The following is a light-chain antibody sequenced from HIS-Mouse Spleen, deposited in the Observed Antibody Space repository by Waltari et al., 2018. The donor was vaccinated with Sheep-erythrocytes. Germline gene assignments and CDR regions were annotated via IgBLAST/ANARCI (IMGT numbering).Light chain of an antibody. J-gene: IGKJ2*04. CDR2: KAS. CDR3: QQYNSYSRS. Sequence: DIQMTQSPSTLSASVGDRVTITCRASQSISSWLAWYQQKPRKAPKLLIYKASSFESGVTSRFRGSGSETEFDLTISSQQPDVFTTYYCQQYNSYSRSFGQGNKLEIK. V-gene: IGKV1-5*03. CDR1: QSISSW.